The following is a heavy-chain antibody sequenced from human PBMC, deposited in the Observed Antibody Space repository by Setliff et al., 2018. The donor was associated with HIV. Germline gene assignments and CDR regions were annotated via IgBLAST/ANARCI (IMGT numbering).Heavy chain of an antibody. CDR2: ITWNGGNI. CDR3: ARGWPGATVAVFDY. V-gene: IGHV3-9*01. D-gene: IGHD4-17*01. CDR1: GFAFDDYA. Sequence: GGSLRLSCVASGFAFDDYAMHWVRQIPGKGLEWVSGITWNGGNIDYAVSVKGRFIISRDNARNSLYLQMNSLRVEDTAVYYCARGWPGATVAVFDYWGQGTLVTVSS. J-gene: IGHJ4*02.